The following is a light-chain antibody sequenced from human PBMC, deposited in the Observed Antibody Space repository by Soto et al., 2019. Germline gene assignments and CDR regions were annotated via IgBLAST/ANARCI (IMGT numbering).Light chain of an antibody. V-gene: IGLV2-14*03. CDR1: SSDVGDYDF. CDR3: SSYTGSSTYV. J-gene: IGLJ1*01. Sequence: QSALTQPASVSWSPGQSITISCTGTSSDVGDYDFVSWYQQHPGKAPKLIIYDVTNRPSGVSNRFSASKSGNTASLSISGLQAEDEADYYCSSYTGSSTYVFGTGTKVTVL. CDR2: DVT.